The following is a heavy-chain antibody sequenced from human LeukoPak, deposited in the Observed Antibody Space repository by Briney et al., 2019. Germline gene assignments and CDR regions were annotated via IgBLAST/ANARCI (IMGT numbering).Heavy chain of an antibody. D-gene: IGHD3-3*01. V-gene: IGHV4-59*01. Sequence: SETLSLTSTVSGGSISSYYWSWIRQPPGKGLEWIGYIYYSGSTNYNPSLKSRVAISVDTSKNQFSLKLSSVTAADTAVYYCARDGRFPRRTFDIWGQGTMVTVSS. CDR3: ARDGRFPRRTFDI. J-gene: IGHJ3*02. CDR2: IYYSGST. CDR1: GGSISSYY.